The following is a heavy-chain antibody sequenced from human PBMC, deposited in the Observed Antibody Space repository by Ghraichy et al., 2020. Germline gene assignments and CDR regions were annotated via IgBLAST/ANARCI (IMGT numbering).Heavy chain of an antibody. J-gene: IGHJ5*02. CDR3: AKAGSGSYYLGNWFDP. Sequence: SETLSLTCTVSGGSISSYYWSWIRQPPGKGLEWIGEIYYSGSTNYNPSLKSRVTISVDTSKNQFSLKLSSVTAADTAVYYCAKAGSGSYYLGNWFDPWGQGTLVTVSS. CDR1: GGSISSYY. D-gene: IGHD1-26*01. CDR2: IYYSGST. V-gene: IGHV4-59*01.